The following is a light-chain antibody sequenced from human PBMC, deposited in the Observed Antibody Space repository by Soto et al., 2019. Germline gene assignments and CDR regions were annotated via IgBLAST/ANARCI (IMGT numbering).Light chain of an antibody. CDR1: SNDIGGYNY. V-gene: IGLV2-14*03. Sequence: QYALTQPASVSGSPGQSITISCTGTSNDIGGYNYVSWYQQHPGRAPTLIIYELFRRPSGTSSRFSGSRSGNTDSLTISGHKAEDEAHYFFCAYTGAMNVLFGGGTKLTVL. J-gene: IGLJ2*01. CDR3: CAYTGAMNVL. CDR2: ELF.